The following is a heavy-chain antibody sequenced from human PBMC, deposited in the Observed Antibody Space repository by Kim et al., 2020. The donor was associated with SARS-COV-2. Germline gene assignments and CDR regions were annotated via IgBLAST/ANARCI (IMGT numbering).Heavy chain of an antibody. V-gene: IGHV4-39*01. CDR2: IYYSGST. CDR3: ARKGPSNWFDP. Sequence: SETLSLTCTVSGGSISSSSYYWGWIRQPPGKGLEWIGSIYYSGSTYYNPSLKSRVTISVDTSKNQFSLKLSSVTAADTAVYYCARKGPSNWFDPWGQGT. CDR1: GGSISSSSYY. J-gene: IGHJ5*02.